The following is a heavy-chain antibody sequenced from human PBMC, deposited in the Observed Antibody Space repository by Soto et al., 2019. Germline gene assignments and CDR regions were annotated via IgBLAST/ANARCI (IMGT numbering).Heavy chain of an antibody. CDR2: MNPNSGDT. CDR1: GYTFTSYD. J-gene: IGHJ4*02. V-gene: IGHV1-8*01. D-gene: IGHD3-16*01. Sequence: QVQLVQSGAEVKKPGASVKVSCKASGYTFTSYDINWVRLATGQGLEWMGWMNPNSGDTGYVQKFQGRVTMTRDTSIITSYMELSSLTSEDTAVFYCTRGPGGTGSHFDYWGQGTLVTVSS. CDR3: TRGPGGTGSHFDY.